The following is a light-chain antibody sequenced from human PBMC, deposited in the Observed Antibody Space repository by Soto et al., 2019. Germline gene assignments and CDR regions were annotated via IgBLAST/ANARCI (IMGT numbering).Light chain of an antibody. J-gene: IGKJ3*01. CDR3: QQYGSSPPGFT. Sequence: EVVLTQSPDTLSLFAGERATLSCRASQRVSSTYFAWYRQKPGQPPSLLIYAASNRATVAPDRFSGSGSGTDFTLTISRLEPEDVAVYYCQQYGSSPPGFTFGPGTTVEIK. CDR2: AAS. V-gene: IGKV3-20*01. CDR1: QRVSSTY.